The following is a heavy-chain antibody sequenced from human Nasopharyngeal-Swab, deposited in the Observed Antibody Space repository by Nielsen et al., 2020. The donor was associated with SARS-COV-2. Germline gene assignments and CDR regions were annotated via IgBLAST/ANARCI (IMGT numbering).Heavy chain of an antibody. D-gene: IGHD6-19*01. CDR2: INPNSGGT. CDR3: AAEVRYSSGWWAYYYYGMDV. Sequence: ASVKVSCKASGYTFTGYYMHWVRQAPGQGLEWMGRINPNSGGTNYAQKFQGRVTMTRDTSISTAYMELSRLRSDDTAVYYCAAEVRYSSGWWAYYYYGMDVWGQGTTVTVSS. V-gene: IGHV1-2*06. J-gene: IGHJ6*02. CDR1: GYTFTGYY.